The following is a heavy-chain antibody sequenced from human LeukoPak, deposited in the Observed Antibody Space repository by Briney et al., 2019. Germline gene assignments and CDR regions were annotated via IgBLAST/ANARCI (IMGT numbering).Heavy chain of an antibody. CDR3: AKGGTGIAAAGTDY. Sequence: GGSLRLSCAASGFTFSSYSMNWVRQAPGKGLEWVSYISSSSSTIYYADSVKGRFTISRDNAKNSLYLQMNSLRAEDTALYYCAKGGTGIAAAGTDYWGQGTLVTVSS. J-gene: IGHJ4*02. CDR1: GFTFSSYS. CDR2: ISSSSSTI. V-gene: IGHV3-48*04. D-gene: IGHD6-13*01.